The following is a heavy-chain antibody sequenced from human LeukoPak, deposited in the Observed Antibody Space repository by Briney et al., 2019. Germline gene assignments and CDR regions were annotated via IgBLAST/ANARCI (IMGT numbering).Heavy chain of an antibody. Sequence: GGSLRLSCAASGFTFSSYPMSWVRQASGKGLEWVSVISGSDGTTKYADSAKGRFTISRDNSKNTLSLQMNSLRAEDTAVYYCAKGFYNSGTSLSALDDWGQGTLVTVSS. CDR1: GFTFSSYP. CDR2: ISGSDGTT. D-gene: IGHD3-10*01. CDR3: AKGFYNSGTSLSALDD. V-gene: IGHV3-23*01. J-gene: IGHJ4*02.